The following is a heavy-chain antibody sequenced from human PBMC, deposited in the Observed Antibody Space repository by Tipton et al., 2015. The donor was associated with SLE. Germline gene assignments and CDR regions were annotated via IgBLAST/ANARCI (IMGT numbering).Heavy chain of an antibody. D-gene: IGHD7-27*01. CDR2: IYYSGST. J-gene: IGHJ3*02. CDR3: ARNDVNWGDAFDI. CDR1: GGSISSSVNC. Sequence: TLSLTCTVAGGSISSSVNCWAWIRQPPGKGLEWIGYIYYSGSTNYNPSLKSRVTISVDTSKNQFSLKLRSVTAADTAVYYCARNDVNWGDAFDIWGQGTMVTVSS. V-gene: IGHV4-61*05.